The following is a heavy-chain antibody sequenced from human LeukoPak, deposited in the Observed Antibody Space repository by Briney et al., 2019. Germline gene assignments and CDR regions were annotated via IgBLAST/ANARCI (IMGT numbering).Heavy chain of an antibody. D-gene: IGHD6-13*01. V-gene: IGHV4-39*01. CDR2: IYYSGST. J-gene: IGHJ4*02. Sequence: SETLSLTCTVSGGSISNSSYYWGWIRQPPGKGLVWIGSIYYSGSTYYNPSLKSRVTISVDTSKNQFSLKLSSVTAADTAVYYCARGEIAAAGTTVAEGYFDYWGQGTLVTVSS. CDR1: GGSISNSSYY. CDR3: ARGEIAAAGTTVAEGYFDY.